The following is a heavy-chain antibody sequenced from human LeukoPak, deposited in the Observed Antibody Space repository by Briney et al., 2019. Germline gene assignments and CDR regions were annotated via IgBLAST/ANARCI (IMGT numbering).Heavy chain of an antibody. CDR3: AKDGYSSGWYYWYFDL. CDR1: GSTFSSYA. Sequence: PGGSLRLSCAASGSTFSSYAMSWVRQAPGKGLEWVSAISGSGGSTYYADSVKGRFTISRDNSKNTLYLQMNSLRAEDTAVYYCAKDGYSSGWYYWYFDLWGRGTLVTVSS. D-gene: IGHD6-19*01. J-gene: IGHJ2*01. CDR2: ISGSGGST. V-gene: IGHV3-23*01.